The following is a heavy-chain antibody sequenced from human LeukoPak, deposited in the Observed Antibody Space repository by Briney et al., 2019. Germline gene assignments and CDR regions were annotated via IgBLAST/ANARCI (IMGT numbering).Heavy chain of an antibody. Sequence: GGSLRLSCAASGFTFSSYAMSWVRQAPGKGLEWVSAIRGSGGSTYYADSVKGRFTISRDNSKNTLYLQMDSLRTEDTAVYYCARDRVAAADLDYWGQGTLVTVSS. D-gene: IGHD6-13*01. CDR2: IRGSGGST. CDR3: ARDRVAAADLDY. CDR1: GFTFSSYA. V-gene: IGHV3-23*01. J-gene: IGHJ4*02.